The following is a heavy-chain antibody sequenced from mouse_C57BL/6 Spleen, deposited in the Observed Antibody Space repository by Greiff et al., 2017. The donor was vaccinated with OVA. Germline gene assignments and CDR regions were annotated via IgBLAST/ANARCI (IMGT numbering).Heavy chain of an antibody. Sequence: QVKLQQPGAELVRPGSSVKLSCKASGYTFTSYWMHWVKQRPIQGLEWIGNIDPSDSVTHYNQKFKDKATLTVDKSSSTAYMQLSSLTSEDAAVYYCARWGYDGVDYWGQGTTLTVSS. CDR1: GYTFTSYW. V-gene: IGHV1-52*01. J-gene: IGHJ2*01. D-gene: IGHD2-2*01. CDR3: ARWGYDGVDY. CDR2: IDPSDSVT.